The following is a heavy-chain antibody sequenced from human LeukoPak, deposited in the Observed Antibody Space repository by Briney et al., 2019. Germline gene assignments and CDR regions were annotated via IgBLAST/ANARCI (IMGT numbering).Heavy chain of an antibody. CDR3: ARDLGYYDSSGYIDY. D-gene: IGHD3-22*01. CDR1: GYTFTSYG. V-gene: IGHV1-18*01. J-gene: IGHJ4*02. CDR2: ISAYNGNT. Sequence: ASVKVSCKASGYTFTSYGISWFRQAPGQGLEWMGWISAYNGNTNYAQKLQGRVTMTTDTSTSTAYMELRSLRSDDTAVYYCARDLGYYDSSGYIDYWGQGTLVTVSS.